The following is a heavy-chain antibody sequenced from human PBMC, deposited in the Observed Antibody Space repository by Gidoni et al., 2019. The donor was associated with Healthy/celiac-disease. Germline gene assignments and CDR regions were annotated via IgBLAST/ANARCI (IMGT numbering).Heavy chain of an antibody. Sequence: EVQLVESGGGLVQPGGSLRLSCAASGFTFRSYDMHWVRQATGKGLEWVSAIGTAGDTYYPGSVKGRFTISRENAKNSLYLQMNSLRAGDTAVYYCARGWSGNYYYYGMDVWGQGTTVTVSS. V-gene: IGHV3-13*01. CDR2: IGTAGDT. D-gene: IGHD3-3*01. CDR1: GFTFRSYD. CDR3: ARGWSGNYYYYGMDV. J-gene: IGHJ6*02.